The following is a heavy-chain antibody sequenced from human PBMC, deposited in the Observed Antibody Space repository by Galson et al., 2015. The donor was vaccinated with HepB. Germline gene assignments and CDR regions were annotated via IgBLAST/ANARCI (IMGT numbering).Heavy chain of an antibody. CDR1: GFTFSSYA. Sequence: SLRLSCAASGFTFSSYAMHWVRQAPGKGLEWVAVISYDGSNKYYADSVKGRFTISRDNSKNTLYLQMNSLRAEDTAVYYCAREGIPFNHPEGGEIDYWGQGTLVTVSS. CDR3: AREGIPFNHPEGGEIDY. D-gene: IGHD3-10*01. J-gene: IGHJ4*02. V-gene: IGHV3-30-3*01. CDR2: ISYDGSNK.